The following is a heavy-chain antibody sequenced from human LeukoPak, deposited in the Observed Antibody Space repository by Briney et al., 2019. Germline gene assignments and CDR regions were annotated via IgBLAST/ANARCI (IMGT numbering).Heavy chain of an antibody. CDR1: GFTFSSYA. D-gene: IGHD1-26*01. J-gene: IGHJ4*02. CDR2: ISYDGSNK. Sequence: GGSLRLSCAASGFTFSSYAMRWVRQAPGKGLEWVAVISYDGSNKYYADSVKGRFTISRDNSKNTLYLQMNSLRAEETAVYYCARGRIVGASHDYWGQGTLVTVSS. CDR3: ARGRIVGASHDY. V-gene: IGHV3-30*04.